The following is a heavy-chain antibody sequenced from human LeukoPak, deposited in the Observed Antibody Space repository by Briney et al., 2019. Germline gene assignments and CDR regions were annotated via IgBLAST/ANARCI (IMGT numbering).Heavy chain of an antibody. Sequence: GASVKVSCKASGYTFTGYYMHWVRQAPGQGLEWMGWIKPNSGDTNYAHKFQGRVTMTRDTSISTVYMELSRLRSDDTAVYYCGSGSYYYYYMDVWGKGTTVTVSS. CDR1: GYTFTGYY. V-gene: IGHV1-2*02. D-gene: IGHD2-15*01. CDR2: IKPNSGDT. J-gene: IGHJ6*03. CDR3: GSGSYYYYYMDV.